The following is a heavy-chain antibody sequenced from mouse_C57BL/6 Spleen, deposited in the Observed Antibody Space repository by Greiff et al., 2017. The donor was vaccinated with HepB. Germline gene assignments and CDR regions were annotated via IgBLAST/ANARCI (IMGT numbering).Heavy chain of an antibody. J-gene: IGHJ2*01. CDR2: IWTGGGT. D-gene: IGHD1-1*01. Sequence: VQLKESGPGLVAPSQSLSITCTVSGFSLTSYAISWVRQPPGKGLEWLGVIWTGGGTNYNSALKSRLSISKDNSKSQVFLKMNSLQTDDTARYYCARNRGYGSIYYFDYWGQGTTLTVSS. CDR1: GFSLTSYA. CDR3: ARNRGYGSIYYFDY. V-gene: IGHV2-9-1*01.